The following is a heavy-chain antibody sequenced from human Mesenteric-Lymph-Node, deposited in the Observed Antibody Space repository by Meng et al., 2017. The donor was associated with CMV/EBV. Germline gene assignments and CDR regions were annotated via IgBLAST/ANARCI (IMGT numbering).Heavy chain of an antibody. D-gene: IGHD1-1*01. CDR2: INQSVST. CDR1: GGSFSGYY. J-gene: IGHJ4*02. CDR3: ARGQGNWNAEGPLEY. V-gene: IGHV4-34*01. Sequence: SETLSLTCAVYGGSFSGYYWSWIRQPPGKGLEWIGEINQSVSTNYNPSLKSRVTISVDTSKNQFSLKLSSVTAADTAVYYCARGQGNWNAEGPLEYWGQGTLVTVSS.